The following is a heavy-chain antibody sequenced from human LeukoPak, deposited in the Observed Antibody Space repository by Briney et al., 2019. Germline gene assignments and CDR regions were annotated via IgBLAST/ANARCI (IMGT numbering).Heavy chain of an antibody. J-gene: IGHJ3*02. D-gene: IGHD3-22*01. V-gene: IGHV4-59*08. CDR3: ARGPYSYDSSGAFDI. CDR2: IYYSGST. Sequence: SETLSLTCTVSGGSISPYSWSWIWQPPGKGLEWIGYIYYSGSTNYNPSLKSRVTISVDTSKNQFSLKLSSVTAADTAVYFCARGPYSYDSSGAFDIWGQGTMVTVSS. CDR1: GGSISPYS.